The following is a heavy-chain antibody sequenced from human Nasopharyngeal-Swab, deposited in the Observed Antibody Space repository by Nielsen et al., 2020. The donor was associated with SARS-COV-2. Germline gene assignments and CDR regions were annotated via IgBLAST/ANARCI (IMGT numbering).Heavy chain of an antibody. CDR2: INKDGSEK. Sequence: GASLKISCAASGLSFSEFWMYWVRQAPGKGLEWVASINKDGSEKYYGDSVRGRFTTSRDNAENSLSLQMNSLRDEDTAVYYCARDRGYYAFDYWGQGTLVTVSS. D-gene: IGHD5-12*01. CDR3: ARDRGYYAFDY. CDR1: GLSFSEFW. J-gene: IGHJ4*02. V-gene: IGHV3-7*01.